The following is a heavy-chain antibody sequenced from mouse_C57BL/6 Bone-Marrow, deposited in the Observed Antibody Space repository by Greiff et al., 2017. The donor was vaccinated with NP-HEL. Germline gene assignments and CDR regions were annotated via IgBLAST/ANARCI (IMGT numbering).Heavy chain of an antibody. V-gene: IGHV1-5*01. CDR1: GYTFTSYW. CDR2: IYPGNSDT. D-gene: IGHD1-1*01. CDR3: TRGFTTVVDWYFDV. Sequence: VQLQQSGTVLARPGASVKMSCKTSGYTFTSYWMHWVKQRPGQGLEWIGAIYPGNSDTSYNQKFKGKAKLTAVTSASTAYMERSSLTNEDSAVYYCTRGFTTVVDWYFDVWGTGTTVTVSS. J-gene: IGHJ1*03.